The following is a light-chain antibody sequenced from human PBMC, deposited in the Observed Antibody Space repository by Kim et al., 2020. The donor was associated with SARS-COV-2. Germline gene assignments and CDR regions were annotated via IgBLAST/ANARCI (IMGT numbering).Light chain of an antibody. CDR3: QSYDSSLSGYV. CDR2: GNS. CDR1: SSNIGAGYD. Sequence: ELTQPPSVSVAPGQRVTISCTGSSSNIGAGYDVHWYQQLPGTAPKLLIYGNSNRPSGVPDRFSGSKSGTSASLAITGLQAEDEADYYCQSYDSSLSGYVFGTGTKVTVL. J-gene: IGLJ1*01. V-gene: IGLV1-40*01.